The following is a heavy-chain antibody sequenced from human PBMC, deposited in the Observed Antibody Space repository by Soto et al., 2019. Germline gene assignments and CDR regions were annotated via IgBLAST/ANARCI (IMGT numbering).Heavy chain of an antibody. CDR2: IYSGGST. J-gene: IGHJ4*02. D-gene: IGHD4-17*01. CDR1: GFTVSSNY. Sequence: GGSLRLSCAASGFTVSSNYMSWVRQAPGKGLEWVSVIYSGGSTYCADSVKGRFTISRDNSKNTLYLQMNSLRAEDTAVYYCARDHPTNYGDFYYFDYWGQGTLVTVSS. CDR3: ARDHPTNYGDFYYFDY. V-gene: IGHV3-66*01.